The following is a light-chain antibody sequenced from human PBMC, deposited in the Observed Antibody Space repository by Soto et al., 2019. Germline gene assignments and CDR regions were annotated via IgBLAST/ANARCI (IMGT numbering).Light chain of an antibody. CDR1: QSVSSNY. J-gene: IGKJ1*01. V-gene: IGKV3-20*01. CDR3: QQYGSLPWT. CDR2: DAS. Sequence: EIVLTQSPGTLSLSPGERATLSCRASQSVSSNYLAWYQQKPDQAPRLLIYDASSRATDIPERFSGSGSGTDFTLTITRLEAADFAVYHCQQYGSLPWTFGQGTKVEIK.